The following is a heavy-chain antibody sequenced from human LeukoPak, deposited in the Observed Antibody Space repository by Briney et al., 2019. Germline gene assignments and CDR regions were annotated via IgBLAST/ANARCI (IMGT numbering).Heavy chain of an antibody. J-gene: IGHJ4*02. D-gene: IGHD2-2*01. Sequence: SVKVSCKASGGTFSSYAISWVRQAPGQGLESMGGIIPIFGTANYAQKFQGRVTITTDESTSTAYMELSSLRSEDTAVYYCARSVGSFCSSTSCLGVFDYWGQGTLVTVSS. CDR3: ARSVGSFCSSTSCLGVFDY. CDR2: IIPIFGTA. V-gene: IGHV1-69*05. CDR1: GGTFSSYA.